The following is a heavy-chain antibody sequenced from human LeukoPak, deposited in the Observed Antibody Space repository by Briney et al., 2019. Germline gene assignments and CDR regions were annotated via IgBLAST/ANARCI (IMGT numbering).Heavy chain of an antibody. CDR3: ARVGPLTGQSYYYGMDV. J-gene: IGHJ6*02. V-gene: IGHV3-21*01. D-gene: IGHD3-9*01. CDR1: GFTFSSYT. CDR2: ISTSSSYI. Sequence: GGSLRLSCAASGFTFSSYTMNWVRQAPGKGLQWVSSISTSSSYIYNADSVKGRFTISRDNAKNSLYLQMNSLRAEDTAVYYCARVGPLTGQSYYYGMDVWGQGTTVTVSS.